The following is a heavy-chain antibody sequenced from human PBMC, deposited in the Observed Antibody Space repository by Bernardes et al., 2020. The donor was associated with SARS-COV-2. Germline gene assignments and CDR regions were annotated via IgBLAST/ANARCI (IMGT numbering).Heavy chain of an antibody. J-gene: IGHJ4*02. D-gene: IGHD4-17*01. CDR1: GGSFSGYY. CDR3: ARGGYGGDFDY. V-gene: IGHV4-34*01. CDR2: INHSGGT. Sequence: SGTLSLTCAVYGGSFSGYYWSWIRQPPGKGLEWIGEINHSGGTNYNPSLKSRVTISVDTSKNQFSLKLSSVTAADTAVYYCARGGYGGDFDYWGQGTLVTVSS.